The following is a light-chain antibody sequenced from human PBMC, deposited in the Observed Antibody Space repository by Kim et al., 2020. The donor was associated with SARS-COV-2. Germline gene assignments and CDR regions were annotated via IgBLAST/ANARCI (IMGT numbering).Light chain of an antibody. J-gene: IGLJ3*02. CDR3: SSYTSSSTWV. V-gene: IGLV2-14*03. CDR2: DVS. Sequence: GQAITISCTGTSSDVGGYNYVSWYQQHPGKAPNLMIYDVSNRPAGVFNRFSGSKSGSTASLTISGLQAEDEADYYCSSYTSSSTWVFGGGTQLTVL. CDR1: SSDVGGYNY.